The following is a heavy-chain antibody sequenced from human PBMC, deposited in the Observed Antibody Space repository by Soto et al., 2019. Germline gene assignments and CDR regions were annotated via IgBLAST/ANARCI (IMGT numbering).Heavy chain of an antibody. CDR1: GGTFSSYA. J-gene: IGHJ5*02. CDR3: ARVGSGVAVAGRWFDP. V-gene: IGHV1-69*01. Sequence: QVQLVQSGAEVKKPGSSVKVSCKASGGTFSSYAISWVRQAPGQGLEWMGGIIPIFGTANYAQKFQGRVTITADEYTSTAYMALSSLSSEDTGVYYCARVGSGVAVAGRWFDPWGQGTLGPVSS. D-gene: IGHD6-19*01. CDR2: IIPIFGTA.